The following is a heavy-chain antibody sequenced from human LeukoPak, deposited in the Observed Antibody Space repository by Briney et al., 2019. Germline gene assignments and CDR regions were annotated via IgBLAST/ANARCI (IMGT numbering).Heavy chain of an antibody. CDR2: INPTGGST. V-gene: IGHV1-46*01. J-gene: IGHJ4*02. CDR1: GYTFTGYY. D-gene: IGHD1-7*01. CDR3: ARDLTGTTFLDY. Sequence: ASVKVSCKASGYTFTGYYMHWVRQAPGQGLEWMGIINPTGGSTSYAQKFQGRVTMTRDTSTSTVYMELSSLRSEDTAVYYCARDLTGTTFLDYWGQGTLVTVSS.